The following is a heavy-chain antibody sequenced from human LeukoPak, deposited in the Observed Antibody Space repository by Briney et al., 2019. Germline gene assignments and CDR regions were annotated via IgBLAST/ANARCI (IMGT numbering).Heavy chain of an antibody. V-gene: IGHV3-7*01. D-gene: IGHD2-2*01. CDR3: ARDLISSISRGWFDP. CDR1: GFTFSSYW. CDR2: IKEDGSEK. Sequence: GGSLRLSCAASGFTFSSYWMSWVRQAPGKGLEWVANIKEDGSEKYYVDSVKGRFTISRDNAKKSLYLQMNSLRAEDTAVYYCARDLISSISRGWFDPWGQGTLVTVSS. J-gene: IGHJ5*02.